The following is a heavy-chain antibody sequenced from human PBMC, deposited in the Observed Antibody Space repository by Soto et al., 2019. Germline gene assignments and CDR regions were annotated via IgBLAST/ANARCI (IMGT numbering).Heavy chain of an antibody. CDR3: ARDHDGYCISTSCPSNWFDP. V-gene: IGHV4-30-4*01. J-gene: IGHJ5*02. D-gene: IGHD2-2*01. CDR2: IYYSGST. CDR1: GGSISSGDYY. Sequence: QVQLQESGPGLVKPSQTLSLTCTVSGGSISSGDYYXXXXXXPXXXXLEWIGYIYYSGSTYYNPSLKSRVTISVDTSKNQFSLKLSSVTAADTAVYYCARDHDGYCISTSCPSNWFDPWGQGTLVTVSS.